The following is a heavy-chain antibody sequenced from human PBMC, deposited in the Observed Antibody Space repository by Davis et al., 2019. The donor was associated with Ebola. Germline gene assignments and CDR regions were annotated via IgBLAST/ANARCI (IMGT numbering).Heavy chain of an antibody. CDR3: ARDQAGYCSSTSCYIGGWFDP. CDR1: AGSISSYY. CDR2: INHSGST. J-gene: IGHJ5*02. V-gene: IGHV4-34*01. Sequence: PGGSLRLSCTVSAGSISSYYWSWIRQPPGKGLEWIGEINHSGSTNYNPSLKSRVTISVDTSKNQFSLKLSSVTAADTAVYYCARDQAGYCSSTSCYIGGWFDPWGQGTLVTVSS. D-gene: IGHD2-2*02.